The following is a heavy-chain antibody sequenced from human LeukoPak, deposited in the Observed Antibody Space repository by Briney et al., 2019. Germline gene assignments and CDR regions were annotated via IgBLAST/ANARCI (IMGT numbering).Heavy chain of an antibody. CDR3: ASSIVGAIGY. Sequence: GGSLRLSCAASGFTFSSYWMHWVRHAPGKGLVWVSRINNDGSRTSYADSVKGRFTISRDNAKNTLYLQMNSLRAEDTAVYYCASSIVGAIGYWGQGTLVTVSS. D-gene: IGHD1-26*01. CDR1: GFTFSSYW. CDR2: INNDGSRT. J-gene: IGHJ4*02. V-gene: IGHV3-74*01.